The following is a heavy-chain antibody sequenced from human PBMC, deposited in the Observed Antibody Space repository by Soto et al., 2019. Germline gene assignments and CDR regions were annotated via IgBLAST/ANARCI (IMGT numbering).Heavy chain of an antibody. CDR2: IYLGDSDT. J-gene: IGHJ4*02. V-gene: IGHV5-51*01. CDR3: ARGGVAARTFDY. CDR1: GYTFTNYW. D-gene: IGHD6-6*01. Sequence: GESLKISCKGSGYTFTNYWIGWVRQMPGKGLELMGIIYLGDSDTRYSPSFQGQVTISVDKSISTAYLQWSSLQASDTAMYYCARGGVAARTFDYWGQGTLVTVSS.